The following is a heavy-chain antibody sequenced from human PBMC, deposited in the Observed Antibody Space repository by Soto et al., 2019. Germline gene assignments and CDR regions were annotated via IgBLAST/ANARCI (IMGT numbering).Heavy chain of an antibody. J-gene: IGHJ4*02. CDR3: ARGPXXXGWYVVDY. CDR1: GXXIXXXA. V-gene: IGHV4-4*07. D-gene: IGHD6-19*01. CDR2: LNSSGNT. Sequence: QXQLXESGPGLVKPSETXSLTCTVSGXXIXXXAXSXXRQPAXKGLEWIGRLNSSGNTNYNPSFKSRLTMSAETSKNQFSLKLSSVTAADTAVYYXARGPXXXGWYVVDYWGQGTLVTVSS.